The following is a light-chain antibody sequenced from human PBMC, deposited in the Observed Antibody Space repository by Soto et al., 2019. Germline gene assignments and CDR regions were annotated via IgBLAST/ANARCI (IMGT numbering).Light chain of an antibody. CDR2: DTS. J-gene: IGKJ2*01. V-gene: IGKV3-11*01. CDR3: QQRYNWPPT. Sequence: EIVLSQSPAILSLSPGDRATLSCRASQTVSSFLAWYQQKPGQAPRLLIYDTSNRATVVPARFSASGSGTDFTLTISRLEPEDFAVYFCQQRYNWPPTFGQGTKLEIK. CDR1: QTVSSF.